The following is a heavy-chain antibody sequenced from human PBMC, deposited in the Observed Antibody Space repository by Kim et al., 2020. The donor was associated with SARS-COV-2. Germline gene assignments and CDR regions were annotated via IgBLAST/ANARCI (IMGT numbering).Heavy chain of an antibody. J-gene: IGHJ6*02. V-gene: IGHV1-3*01. CDR2: T. Sequence: TNHSQKFQGRVTITRDTSASTAYMELSSLRSEDTAVYYCARDPPVITMDVWGQGTTVTVSS. CDR3: ARDPPVITMDV. D-gene: IGHD3-22*01.